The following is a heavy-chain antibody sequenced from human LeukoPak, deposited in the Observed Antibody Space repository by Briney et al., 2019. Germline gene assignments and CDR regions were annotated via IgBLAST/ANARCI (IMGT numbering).Heavy chain of an antibody. CDR1: GFTFSSYG. D-gene: IGHD6-19*01. CDR2: ISYDGSNK. V-gene: IGHV3-30*18. CDR3: AKATLQWLDLSWFDP. Sequence: SGGSLRLSCAASGFTFSSYGMHWVRQAPGKGLEWVAVISYDGSNKYYADSVKGRFTISRDNSKNTLYLQMNSLRAEDTAVYYCAKATLQWLDLSWFDPWGQGTLVTVSS. J-gene: IGHJ5*02.